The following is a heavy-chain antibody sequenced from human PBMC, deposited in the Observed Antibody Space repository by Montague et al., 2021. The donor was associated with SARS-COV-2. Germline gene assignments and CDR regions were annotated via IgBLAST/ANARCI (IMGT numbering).Heavy chain of an antibody. Sequence: SLRLSCAASGFAFNNFAMTWVRQPPGKGLEWVPSIFGSGAGTYYADSVQGRFTISRDNSRNTLYLQMNSLRAEDTAKYYCAKQTGAGAIVYWYFDLWGRGTVVSVSS. CDR2: IFGSGAGT. CDR1: GFAFNNFA. J-gene: IGHJ2*01. CDR3: AKQTGAGAIVYWYFDL. D-gene: IGHD6-25*01. V-gene: IGHV3-23*01.